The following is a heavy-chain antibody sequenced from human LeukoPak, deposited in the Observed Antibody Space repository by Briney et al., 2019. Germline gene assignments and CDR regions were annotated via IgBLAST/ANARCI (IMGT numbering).Heavy chain of an antibody. CDR2: ISIAGDT. CDR3: ARDTYPYVKSGHMDV. Sequence: GGSLRLSCAASGFSFSSYDMHWVRQAAGKGLEWVSAISIAGDTYYPDSVKGRFTISRDNAKNSLYLQMNSLRAEDTAVYYCARDTYPYVKSGHMDVWGQGTTVTVSS. V-gene: IGHV3-13*01. J-gene: IGHJ6*02. D-gene: IGHD3-16*01. CDR1: GFSFSSYD.